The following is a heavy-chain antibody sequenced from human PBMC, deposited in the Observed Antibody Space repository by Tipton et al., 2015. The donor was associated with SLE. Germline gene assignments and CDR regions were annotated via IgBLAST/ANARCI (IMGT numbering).Heavy chain of an antibody. J-gene: IGHJ4*02. V-gene: IGHV4-59*01. CDR1: GGSISSYY. CDR2: IYYSGST. D-gene: IGHD4/OR15-4a*01. Sequence: GSLRLSCTVSGGSISSYYWSWIRQPPGKGLEWIGYIYYSGSTNYNPSLKSRVTISVDTSKNQFSLKLSSVTAADTAVYYCARWPPPETMVPNWGFDYWGQGTLVTVSS. CDR3: ARWPPPETMVPNWGFDY.